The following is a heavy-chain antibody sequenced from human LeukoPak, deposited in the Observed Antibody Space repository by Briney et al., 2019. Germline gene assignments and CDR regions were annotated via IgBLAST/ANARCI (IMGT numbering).Heavy chain of an antibody. D-gene: IGHD3-9*01. CDR1: GGSISTYY. CDR3: AGDGSYYDILTGYYHNWFDP. Sequence: SETLSLTCTVSGGSISTYYWSWIRQPPGKGLEWIGEIYHSGSTNYNPSLKSRVTISVDKSKNQFSLKLSSVTAADTAVYYCAGDGSYYDILTGYYHNWFDPWGQGTLVTVSS. V-gene: IGHV4-59*12. J-gene: IGHJ5*02. CDR2: IYHSGST.